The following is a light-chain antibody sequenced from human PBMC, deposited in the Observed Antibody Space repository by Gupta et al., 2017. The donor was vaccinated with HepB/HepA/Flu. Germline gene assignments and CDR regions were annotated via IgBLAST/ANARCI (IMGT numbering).Light chain of an antibody. J-gene: IGKJ3*01. CDR1: QSVSSSY. CDR2: GAS. Sequence: EIVLTQSPGTLSLSPGERATLSCRASQSVSSSYLAWYQQKPGQAPRLLIYGASSRATGIPDRFSGSGAGTDFTLTISRREPEDFAVYYCQQYGSEPSIFTFGPGTKVDIK. CDR3: QQYGSEPSIFT. V-gene: IGKV3-20*01.